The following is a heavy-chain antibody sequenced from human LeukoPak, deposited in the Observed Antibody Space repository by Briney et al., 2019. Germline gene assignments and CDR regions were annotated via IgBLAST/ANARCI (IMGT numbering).Heavy chain of an antibody. CDR2: IYTCDRT. V-gene: IGHV3-66*03. CDR3: ARQRDGYNSDPYDI. CDR1: GFSVSRNY. J-gene: IGHJ3*02. Sequence: HPGGSVTLSCAASGFSVSRNYMMWVRQARGKGLVWVSVIYTCDRTDYADPVKGRFTVSRDNSKNMMYLQMKSLKTEDTALYYCARQRDGYNSDPYDIWGQGTMVTVFS. D-gene: IGHD5-24*01.